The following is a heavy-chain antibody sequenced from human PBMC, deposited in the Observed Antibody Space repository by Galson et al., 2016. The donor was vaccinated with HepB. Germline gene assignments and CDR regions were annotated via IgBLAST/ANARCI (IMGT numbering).Heavy chain of an antibody. Sequence: SETLSLTCAVSGGSIDTSNWWSWVRQPPGKGLEWIGEICHSGITNYNPSLKSRVTISVDKSKNQFSLKLSSVTAADTAVYYCARSNSRDYYYYYFDYWGQGTLVTVSS. J-gene: IGHJ4*02. V-gene: IGHV4-4*02. CDR2: ICHSGIT. D-gene: IGHD2-21*02. CDR1: GGSIDTSNW. CDR3: ARSNSRDYYYYYFDY.